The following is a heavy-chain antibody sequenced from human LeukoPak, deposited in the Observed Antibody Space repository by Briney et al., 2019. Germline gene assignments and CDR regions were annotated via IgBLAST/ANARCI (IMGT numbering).Heavy chain of an antibody. V-gene: IGHV3-11*06. J-gene: IGHJ4*02. Sequence: GGSLRLSCAASGFTFSDYYMSWIRQAPGKGLEWVSYISSSSSYTNYADSVKGRFTISRDNAKNSLYLQMSSLRAEDTAVYYCARGGGTYYYNSSGSRGDYWGQGTLVTVSS. CDR1: GFTFSDYY. CDR2: ISSSSSYT. CDR3: ARGGGTYYYNSSGSRGDY. D-gene: IGHD3-22*01.